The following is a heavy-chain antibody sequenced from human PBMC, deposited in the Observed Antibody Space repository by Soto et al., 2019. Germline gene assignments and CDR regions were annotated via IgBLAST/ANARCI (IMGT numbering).Heavy chain of an antibody. CDR1: GFMFSRSW. CDR2: ISPDGRTT. J-gene: IGHJ4*02. V-gene: IGHV3-7*01. D-gene: IGHD3-10*01. Sequence: GGSLRLSCAASGFMFSRSWMSWVRQAPGEGLKWVASISPDGRTTYYVDSVKGRFTISRDNAENSVYLQMNSLRAEDTAVFYCASLRGSVTTFDNWGQGTLVTV. CDR3: ASLRGSVTTFDN.